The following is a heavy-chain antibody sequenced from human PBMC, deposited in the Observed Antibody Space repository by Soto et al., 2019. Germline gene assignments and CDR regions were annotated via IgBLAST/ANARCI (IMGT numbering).Heavy chain of an antibody. CDR1: GFTFSSYA. V-gene: IGHV3-23*01. CDR2: ISGGGTRT. D-gene: IGHD3-22*01. J-gene: IGHJ4*02. Sequence: PGGSLRLSCAASGFTFSSYAMSGVRQAPGKGLEWVSVISGGGTRTYDADSAKGRFTISRDNSKNTLYLQMSSLRAEDTAVYYCAKITAFYYDNSGANFDYWGQGT. CDR3: AKITAFYYDNSGANFDY.